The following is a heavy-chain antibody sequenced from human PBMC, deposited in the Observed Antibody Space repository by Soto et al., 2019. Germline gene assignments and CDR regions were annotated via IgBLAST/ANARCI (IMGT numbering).Heavy chain of an antibody. CDR2: INAGNGNT. CDR3: AREHDFWIAYSFDY. Sequence: ASVKVSCKASGYSFTSYSIQWVRQAPGQRPEWMGWINAGNGNTKYSEMSRDRTTISRDASASTAYMDLRGLTSEDTAIYYCAREHDFWIAYSFDYWGQGTLVTVSS. CDR1: GYSFTSYS. J-gene: IGHJ4*02. D-gene: IGHD3-3*01. V-gene: IGHV1-3*01.